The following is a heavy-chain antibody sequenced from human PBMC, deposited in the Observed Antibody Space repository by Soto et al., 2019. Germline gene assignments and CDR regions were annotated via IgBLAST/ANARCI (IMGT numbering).Heavy chain of an antibody. CDR1: GGSISSGGYS. D-gene: IGHD4-17*01. CDR2: IYHSGYT. CDR3: ARAHYGDYGYGMDV. J-gene: IGHJ6*02. V-gene: IGHV4-30-2*01. Sequence: QLQLQESGSGLVKPSQTLSLTCAVSGGSISSGGYSWSWIRQPPGKGLEWIGYIYHSGYTYYNPSLKGRVTISVDRSKNQFSLKLRSVTAADTAVYYCARAHYGDYGYGMDVWGQGTTVTVSS.